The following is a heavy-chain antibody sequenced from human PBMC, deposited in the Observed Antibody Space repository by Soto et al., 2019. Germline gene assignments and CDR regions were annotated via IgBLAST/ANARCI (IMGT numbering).Heavy chain of an antibody. CDR1: GFTFSSYW. J-gene: IGHJ4*02. CDR2: IKQDESEK. CDR3: ARGDYFDRRFDY. V-gene: IGHV3-7*03. D-gene: IGHD3-22*01. Sequence: EVLLVESGGGLVQPGGSLRLSCATSGFTFSSYWMSWVRQPPGKGLEWVATIKQDESEKYSVDSVKGRFTVSRDNAKNSLYLQMNTLRAEDTAVYHCARGDYFDRRFDYWGQGAQVTVSS.